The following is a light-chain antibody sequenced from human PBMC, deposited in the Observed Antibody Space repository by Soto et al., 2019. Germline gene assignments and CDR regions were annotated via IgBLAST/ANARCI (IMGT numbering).Light chain of an antibody. CDR3: QQYKDYTWT. CDR2: DAS. V-gene: IGKV1D-13*01. Sequence: AIQLTQSPSSLSASVGDRVTITCRASQGINKFLAWYQQRPGKAPHLLIYDASSLESGVPSRFSGSGSGTEFTLTISSLQPDDFTTFYCQQYKDYTWTFGQGTKVEV. CDR1: QGINKF. J-gene: IGKJ1*01.